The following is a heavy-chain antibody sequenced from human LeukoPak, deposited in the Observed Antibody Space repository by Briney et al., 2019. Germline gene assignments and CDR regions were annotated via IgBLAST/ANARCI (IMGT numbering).Heavy chain of an antibody. D-gene: IGHD1-7*01. Sequence: PGGSLRLSCAASGFTFSSYGMHWVRQAPGKGLEWVAVISYDGSNKYYADSVKGRFTISRDNSMNTLYLQMNSLRVDDTAVYYCAKVRVVFNWNYAYYFDYWGQGTLVTVSS. J-gene: IGHJ4*02. V-gene: IGHV3-30*18. CDR2: ISYDGSNK. CDR1: GFTFSSYG. CDR3: AKVRVVFNWNYAYYFDY.